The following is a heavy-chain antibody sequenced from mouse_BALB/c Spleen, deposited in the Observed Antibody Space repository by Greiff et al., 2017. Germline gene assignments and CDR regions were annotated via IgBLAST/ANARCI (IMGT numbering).Heavy chain of an antibody. CDR3: ARKDRWYFDV. Sequence: QVQLQQSGAELAKPGASVKMSCKASGYTFTSYWMHWVKQRPGQGLEWIGYINPSTGYTEYNQKFKDKATLTADKSSSTAYMQLSSLTSEDSAVYYCARKDRWYFDVWGAGTTVTVSS. CDR2: INPSTGYT. J-gene: IGHJ1*01. V-gene: IGHV1-7*01. CDR1: GYTFTSYW.